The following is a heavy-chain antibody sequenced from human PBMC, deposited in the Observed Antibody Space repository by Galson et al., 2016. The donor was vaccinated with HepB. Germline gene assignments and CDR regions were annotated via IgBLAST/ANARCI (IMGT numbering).Heavy chain of an antibody. CDR3: ARLGWVGDLYYYYYGMDV. V-gene: IGHV7-4-1*02. J-gene: IGHJ6*02. CDR1: RYTFSDYA. CDR2: INPKTGDP. Sequence: SVKVSCKASRYTFSDYAINWVRQAPGQGLEWMGWINPKTGDPTYAQDFTGRFVFSFDTSVNTTYLQISALKAEDTAVYFCARLGWVGDLYYYYYGMDVWGQGTTVTVSS. D-gene: IGHD3-10*01.